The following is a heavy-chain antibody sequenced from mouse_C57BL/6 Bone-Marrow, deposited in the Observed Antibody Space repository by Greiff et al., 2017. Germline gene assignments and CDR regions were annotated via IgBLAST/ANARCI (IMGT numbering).Heavy chain of an antibody. CDR3: APIYYYTEGFAY. CDR1: GYTFTSYG. J-gene: IGHJ3*01. V-gene: IGHV1-81*01. Sequence: QVQLQQSGAELARPGASVKLSCKASGYTFTSYGISWVKQRTGQGLEWIGEIYPRSGNTYYNEKFKGKATLTADKSSSTAYMELRSLTSEDSAVYICAPIYYYTEGFAYWGQGTLVTVSA. CDR2: IYPRSGNT. D-gene: IGHD1-1*01.